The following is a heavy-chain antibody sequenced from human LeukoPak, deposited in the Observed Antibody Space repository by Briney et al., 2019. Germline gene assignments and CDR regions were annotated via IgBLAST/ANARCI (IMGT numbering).Heavy chain of an antibody. CDR3: AKGDGGSCSSSSCSTYFDY. CDR1: GFTFNNYA. CDR2: IHGSDDVGT. J-gene: IGHJ4*02. Sequence: GGSLRLSCAASGFTFNNYAMSWVRQAPGKGLEWVSSIHGSDDVGTYYADSVKGRFIISRDNSKNTLYLQMKGLRAEDTAIYYCAKGDGGSCSSSSCSTYFDYWGQGTLVTVSS. V-gene: IGHV3-23*01. D-gene: IGHD2-15*01.